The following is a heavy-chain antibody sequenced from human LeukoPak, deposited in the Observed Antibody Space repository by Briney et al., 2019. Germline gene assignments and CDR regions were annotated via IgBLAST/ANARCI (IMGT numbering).Heavy chain of an antibody. CDR1: GFTFSSYG. CDR2: IRYDGSNK. Sequence: GGSLRLSCAASGFTFSSYGMHWVRQAPGKGLEWVAYIRYDGSNKYYADSVKGRFSISRDNSNNTLYLQLNSLRVEDTAVYFCAKVGTTITTFWYFDLWGRGTLVTVFS. V-gene: IGHV3-30*02. D-gene: IGHD4-11*01. J-gene: IGHJ2*01. CDR3: AKVGTTITTFWYFDL.